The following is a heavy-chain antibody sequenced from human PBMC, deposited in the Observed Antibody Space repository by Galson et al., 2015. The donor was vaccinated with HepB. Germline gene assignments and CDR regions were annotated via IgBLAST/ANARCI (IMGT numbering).Heavy chain of an antibody. CDR1: GYTFTSYD. CDR2: MNPNSGNT. V-gene: IGHV1-8*01. Sequence: SVKVSCKASGYTFTSYDINWVRQATGQGLEWMGWMNPNSGNTGYAQKFQGRVTMTRNTSISTAYMELSSLRSEDTAVYYCARAAAGNGYYFDYWGQGTLVTVSS. D-gene: IGHD6-13*01. J-gene: IGHJ4*02. CDR3: ARAAAGNGYYFDY.